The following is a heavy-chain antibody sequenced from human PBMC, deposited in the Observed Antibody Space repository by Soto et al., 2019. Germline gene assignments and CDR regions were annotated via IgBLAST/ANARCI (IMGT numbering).Heavy chain of an antibody. CDR1: GFTFSDFG. D-gene: IGHD3-3*01. Sequence: PGGSLRLSCAASGFTFSDFGIHWVRQAPGKGLEWVAVIWYDGSNKYYADSVKGRFTISRDNSKNTLYLQMNSLRAEDTAVYYCARDRETILGVVNFDYWGQGTLVTVSS. J-gene: IGHJ4*02. V-gene: IGHV3-33*01. CDR3: ARDRETILGVVNFDY. CDR2: IWYDGSNK.